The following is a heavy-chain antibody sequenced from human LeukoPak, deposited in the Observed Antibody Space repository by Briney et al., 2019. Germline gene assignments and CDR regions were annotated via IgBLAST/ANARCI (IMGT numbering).Heavy chain of an antibody. CDR3: ARPSCSASTCYYLFGP. J-gene: IGHJ5*02. V-gene: IGHV1-2*02. CDR1: GYTFTGYY. D-gene: IGHD2-15*01. Sequence: ASVKVSCKASGYTFTGYYMHWVRQAPGQGLEWMGWINPNSGGTNYAQKFQGRVTMTRDTSISTAYMELSRLRSDDTAVYYCARPSCSASTCYYLFGPWGQGTLVTVSS. CDR2: INPNSGGT.